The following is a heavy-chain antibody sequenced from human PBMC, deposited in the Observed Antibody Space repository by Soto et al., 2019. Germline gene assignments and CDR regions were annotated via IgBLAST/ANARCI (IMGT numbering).Heavy chain of an antibody. Sequence: HPGGSLRLSCAASGSAFSSYGMHWVRQAPGKGLEWVAVISYDGSNKYYADSVKGRFTISRDNSKNTLYLQMNSLRAEDTAVYYCAKDHTSGSSGYYAISDYWGQGTLVTVSS. CDR3: AKDHTSGSSGYYAISDY. V-gene: IGHV3-30*18. CDR1: GSAFSSYG. D-gene: IGHD3-22*01. CDR2: ISYDGSNK. J-gene: IGHJ4*02.